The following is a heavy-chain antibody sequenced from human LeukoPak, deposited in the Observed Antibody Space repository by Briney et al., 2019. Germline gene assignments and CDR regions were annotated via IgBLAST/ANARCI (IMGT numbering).Heavy chain of an antibody. CDR2: IRGKANSYAT. CDR3: TSYLWDTAMLKSYFVDV. V-gene: IGHV3-73*01. J-gene: IGHJ6*03. CDR1: GFTFSGSA. Sequence: GGSLRLSCAASGFTFSGSAMHWVRQASGKGLEWVGRIRGKANSYATAYAASVKGRFTISRDDSKNTAYLQMNSLKTEDTAVYYCTSYLWDTAMLKSYFVDVWGKGTSVTVFS. D-gene: IGHD5-18*01.